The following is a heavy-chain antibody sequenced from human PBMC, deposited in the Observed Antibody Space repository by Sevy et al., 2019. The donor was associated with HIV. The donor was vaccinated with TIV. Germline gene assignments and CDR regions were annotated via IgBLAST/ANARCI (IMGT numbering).Heavy chain of an antibody. D-gene: IGHD6-13*01. J-gene: IGHJ5*02. CDR1: GESFSHYC. CDR3: ARGKTTIGPSGVKWRRWFGP. V-gene: IGHV4-34*01. Sequence: SETLSLTCGLNGESFSHYCWSWIRQTPGKGLEWIGEICHTGSTNFNPSLKSRLTMSIDTSTNQFSLKLTSVTAADTAVYFCARGKTTIGPSGVKWRRWFGPWGQGALVTVSS. CDR2: ICHTGST.